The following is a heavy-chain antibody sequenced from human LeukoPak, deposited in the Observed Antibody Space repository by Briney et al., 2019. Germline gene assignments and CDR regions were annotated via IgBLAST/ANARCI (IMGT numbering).Heavy chain of an antibody. CDR1: GFIFSHYG. Sequence: GGSLRLSCAASGFIFSHYGMSWVRQAPGKGLEWVANINQDGSEKFYVESVKGRFTISKDIPRNLLHLQLSSLSVEDTAVYYCARESSSWPVRSRYYFDYWGQGTLVAVSS. CDR2: INQDGSEK. J-gene: IGHJ4*02. D-gene: IGHD6-13*01. V-gene: IGHV3-7*01. CDR3: ARESSSWPVRSRYYFDY.